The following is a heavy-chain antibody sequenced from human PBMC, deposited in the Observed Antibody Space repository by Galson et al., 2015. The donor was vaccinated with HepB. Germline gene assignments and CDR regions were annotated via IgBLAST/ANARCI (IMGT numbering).Heavy chain of an antibody. Sequence: SLRLSCAASGFTFSNAWMSWVRQAPGKGLEWVANIKQDGSEKYYVDSVKGRFTTSRDNAKNSLYLQMNSLRAEDTAVYYCARDLKAVAGISYWGQGTLVTVSS. D-gene: IGHD6-19*01. CDR1: GFTFSNAW. V-gene: IGHV3-7*03. CDR3: ARDLKAVAGISY. CDR2: IKQDGSEK. J-gene: IGHJ4*02.